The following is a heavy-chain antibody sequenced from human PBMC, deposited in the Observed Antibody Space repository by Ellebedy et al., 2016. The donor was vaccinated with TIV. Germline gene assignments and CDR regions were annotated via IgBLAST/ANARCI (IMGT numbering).Heavy chain of an antibody. D-gene: IGHD4-23*01. J-gene: IGHJ4*02. CDR3: AREGDGNSKFFDY. Sequence: ASVKVSCXASGYIFTDNYLHWVRQAPGQGLEWMGCIQASSGDAHSAQKLQGRVTITRDTSIGTAYMELSRLTSDDTAVYYCAREGDGNSKFFDYWGQGTLLTVSS. V-gene: IGHV1-2*02. CDR2: IQASSGDA. CDR1: GYIFTDNY.